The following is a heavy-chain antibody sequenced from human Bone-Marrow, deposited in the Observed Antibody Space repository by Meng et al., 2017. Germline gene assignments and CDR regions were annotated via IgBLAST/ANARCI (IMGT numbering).Heavy chain of an antibody. J-gene: IGHJ5*02. V-gene: IGHV4-34*01. Sequence: SETLSLTCAVYGGSFSGYYWSWIRQPPGKGLEWIGSIYYSGSTYYNPSLKSRVTISVDTSKNQFSLKLSSVTAADTAVYYCARDLAVAGGGYHWFDPWGQGTLVTVSS. CDR2: IYYSGST. CDR1: GGSFSGYY. CDR3: ARDLAVAGGGYHWFDP. D-gene: IGHD6-19*01.